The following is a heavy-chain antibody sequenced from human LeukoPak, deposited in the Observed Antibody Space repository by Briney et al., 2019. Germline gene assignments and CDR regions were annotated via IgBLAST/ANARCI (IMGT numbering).Heavy chain of an antibody. V-gene: IGHV4-39*01. Sequence: TSETLSLTCTVSGGSISSSSYYWGWIRQPPGKGLEWIGSIYYSGSTYYNPSLKSRVTISVDTSKNQFSLKLSSVTAADTAVYYCARGGSRVVVPAAISGANYYYYGMDVWGQGTTVTVSS. J-gene: IGHJ6*02. CDR1: GGSISSSSYY. CDR3: ARGGSRVVVPAAISGANYYYYGMDV. D-gene: IGHD2-2*02. CDR2: IYYSGST.